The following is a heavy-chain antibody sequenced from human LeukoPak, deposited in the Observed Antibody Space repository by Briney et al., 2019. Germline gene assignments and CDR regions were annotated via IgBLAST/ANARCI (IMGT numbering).Heavy chain of an antibody. CDR3: ARSGVLAYCGGDCYFET. Sequence: SETLSLTCTVSGGSISGYFWSWIRQPAGRGPEWIGRIYSSGSTNYNASLKSRVTMSVDTSKNQVSLKLNSVTAADTAVYYCARSGVLAYCGGDCYFETWGQGTLVTVSS. CDR2: IYSSGST. V-gene: IGHV4-4*07. CDR1: GGSISGYF. J-gene: IGHJ5*02. D-gene: IGHD2-21*02.